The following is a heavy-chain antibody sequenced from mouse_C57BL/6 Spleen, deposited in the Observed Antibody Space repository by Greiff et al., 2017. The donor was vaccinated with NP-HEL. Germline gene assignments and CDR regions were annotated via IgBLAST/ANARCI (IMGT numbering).Heavy chain of an antibody. CDR1: GYSFTGYY. Sequence: EVQLQQSGPELVKPGASVKISCKASGYSFTGYYMNWVKQSPEKSLEWIGEINPSTGGTTYNQKFKAKATLTVDKSSSTAYMQLKSLTSEDSAVYYCARGGSSYAWFAYWGQGTLVTVSA. J-gene: IGHJ3*01. CDR2: INPSTGGT. V-gene: IGHV1-42*01. D-gene: IGHD1-1*01. CDR3: ARGGSSYAWFAY.